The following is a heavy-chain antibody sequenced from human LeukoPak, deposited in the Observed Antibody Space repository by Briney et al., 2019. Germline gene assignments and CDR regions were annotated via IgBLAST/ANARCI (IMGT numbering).Heavy chain of an antibody. V-gene: IGHV4-34*01. D-gene: IGHD3-9*01. J-gene: IGHJ5*02. CDR1: GGSFSGYY. CDR3: ARGGYDILTGCNWFDP. CDR2: FYYSGST. Sequence: SSETLSLTCAVYGGSFSGYYWGWIRQPPGKGLEWIGSFYYSGSTHYNPSLKSRVTISVDTSKNQFSLKLSSVTAADTAVYYCARGGYDILTGCNWFDPWGQGTLVTVSS.